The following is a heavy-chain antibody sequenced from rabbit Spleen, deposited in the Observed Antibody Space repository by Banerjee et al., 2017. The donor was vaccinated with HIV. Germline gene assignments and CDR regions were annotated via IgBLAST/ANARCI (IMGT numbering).Heavy chain of an antibody. Sequence: QEQLVESGGGLVQPEGSLTLTCKASGFSFTYGYVMCWVRQAPGKGLEWIACIYTGNSGTTYYASWAKGRFTVSKTSSTTVTLQMTSLTDADTATYFCARDLYSGAKLWGPGTLVTVS. D-gene: IGHD4-1*01. V-gene: IGHV1S45*01. CDR2: IYTGNSGTT. CDR3: ARDLYSGAKL. J-gene: IGHJ4*01. CDR1: GFSFTYGYV.